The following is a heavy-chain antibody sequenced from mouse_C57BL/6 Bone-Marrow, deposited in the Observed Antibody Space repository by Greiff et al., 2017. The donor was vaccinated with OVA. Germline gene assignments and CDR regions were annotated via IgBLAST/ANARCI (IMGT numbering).Heavy chain of an antibody. CDR2: ISNGGGST. Sequence: EVKLVESGGGLVQPGGSLKLSCAASGFTFSDFYMSWIRQTPEKGLEWVAYISNGGGSTYYRDTVKDRFTIYRDNAKNNLYLQMGRLESEDTAMYYCTRLDAMDYWGQGASVTVTS. CDR3: TRLDAMDY. V-gene: IGHV5-12*01. CDR1: GFTFSDFY. J-gene: IGHJ4*01.